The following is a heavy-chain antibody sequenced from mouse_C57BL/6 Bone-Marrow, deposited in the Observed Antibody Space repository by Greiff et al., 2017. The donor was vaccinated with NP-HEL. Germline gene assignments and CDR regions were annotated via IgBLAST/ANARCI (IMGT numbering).Heavy chain of an antibody. V-gene: IGHV1-74*01. D-gene: IGHD1-1*01. CDR3: ALITTVVAVDY. CDR2: IHPYDSDT. J-gene: IGHJ2*01. CDR1: GYTFTSYW. Sequence: QVQLQQPGAELVKPGASVKVSCKASGYTFTSYWMHWVKQRPGQGLEWIGRIHPYDSDTNYNQKFKGKATLTVDKSSSTAYMQLSSLTSEDSAVYYCALITTVVAVDYWGQGTTLTVSS.